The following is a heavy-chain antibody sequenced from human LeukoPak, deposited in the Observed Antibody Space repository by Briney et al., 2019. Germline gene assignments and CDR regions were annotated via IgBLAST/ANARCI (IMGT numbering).Heavy chain of an antibody. CDR1: GYTLTELS. J-gene: IGHJ2*01. D-gene: IGHD3-10*01. V-gene: IGHV1-24*01. Sequence: ASVKVSCKVSGYTLTELSMHWVRQAPGKGLEWMGGFDPEDGETIYAQKFQGRVTMTEDTSTDTAYMELSSLKSEDTAVYFCATNYPRYFYGSGSYFDLWGRGTLVTVSS. CDR3: ATNYPRYFYGSGSYFDL. CDR2: FDPEDGET.